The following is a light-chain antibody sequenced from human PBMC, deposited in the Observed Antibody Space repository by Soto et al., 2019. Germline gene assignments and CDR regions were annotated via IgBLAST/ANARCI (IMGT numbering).Light chain of an antibody. CDR3: QQFQSSLRT. CDR2: GAS. CDR1: QSVSSY. V-gene: IGKV3-20*01. J-gene: IGKJ1*01. Sequence: EIVLTQSPATLSLSPGERATLSCRASQSVSSYLAWYQQKPGQAPRLLIYGASSRATGIPDRISGSGSGTDFTLTISGLEPEDFAMYYCQQFQSSLRTFGQGTKVDI.